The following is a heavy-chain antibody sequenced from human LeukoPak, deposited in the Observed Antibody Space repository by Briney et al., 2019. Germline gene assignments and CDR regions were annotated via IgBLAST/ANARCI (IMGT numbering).Heavy chain of an antibody. J-gene: IGHJ6*02. CDR2: IYYSGST. CDR3: ARLSSDYYYYGMDV. Sequence: SETLSLTCTVSGGSISSYYWSWIRQPPGKGLEWIGYIYYSGSTNYNPSLKSRVTISVDTSKNQFSLKLSSVTAADTAVYYCARLSSDYYYYGMDVWGQGTTVTVSS. V-gene: IGHV4-59*08. CDR1: GGSISSYY. D-gene: IGHD6-25*01.